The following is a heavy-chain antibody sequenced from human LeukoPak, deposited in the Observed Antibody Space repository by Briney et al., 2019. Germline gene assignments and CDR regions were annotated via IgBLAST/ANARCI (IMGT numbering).Heavy chain of an antibody. CDR2: IYYSGST. CDR3: ARAGAGSGWSQYYYDSSGYLRRRAFDI. D-gene: IGHD3-22*01. J-gene: IGHJ3*02. CDR1: GGSISSYY. Sequence: SETLSLTCIVSGGSISSYYWNWIRQPPGKGLEWIGYIYYSGSTNYNPSLKSRVTISVDTSKNQFSLKLSSVTAADTAVYYCARAGAGSGWSQYYYDSSGYLRRRAFDIWGQGTMVTVSS. V-gene: IGHV4-59*01.